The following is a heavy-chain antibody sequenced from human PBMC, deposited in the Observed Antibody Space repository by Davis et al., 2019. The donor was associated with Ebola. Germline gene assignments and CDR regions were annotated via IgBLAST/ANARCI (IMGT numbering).Heavy chain of an antibody. Sequence: GESLKISCAASGFTFSSYAMSWVRQAPGKGLEWVANIKQDGSEIYYADSVKGRFTISRDNSKNTLYLQLNSLRAEDTAIYYCAKTSGLRLSVFAIWGHGTMVTVSS. V-gene: IGHV3-7*03. CDR2: IKQDGSEI. J-gene: IGHJ3*02. CDR1: GFTFSSYA. CDR3: AKTSGLRLSVFAI. D-gene: IGHD4-17*01.